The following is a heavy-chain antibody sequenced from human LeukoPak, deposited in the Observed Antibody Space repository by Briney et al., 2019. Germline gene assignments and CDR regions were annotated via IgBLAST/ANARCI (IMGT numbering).Heavy chain of an antibody. D-gene: IGHD5-18*01. CDR1: GGSFSGYY. CDR2: IYFSGST. V-gene: IGHV4-59*08. CDR3: ARGYSYGSNNWFDP. J-gene: IGHJ5*02. Sequence: SETLSLTCAVDGGSFSGYYWSWIRQPPGKGLEWIGYIYFSGSTNYNPSLKSRVTILVDTSKNQLSLKLSSVTAADTAVYYCARGYSYGSNNWFDPWGQGTLVTVSS.